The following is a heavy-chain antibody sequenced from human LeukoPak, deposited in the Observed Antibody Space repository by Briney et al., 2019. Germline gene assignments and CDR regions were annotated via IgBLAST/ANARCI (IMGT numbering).Heavy chain of an antibody. CDR1: GLTFSSYG. J-gene: IGHJ3*02. V-gene: IGHV3-33*01. Sequence: GRSLRLSCAASGLTFSSYGMHWVRQAPGKGLEWVAVIWYDGSNKYYADSVKGRFTISRDNSKNTLYLQMNSLRAEDTAVYYCARFSDAFDIWGQGTMVTVSS. CDR2: IWYDGSNK. CDR3: ARFSDAFDI.